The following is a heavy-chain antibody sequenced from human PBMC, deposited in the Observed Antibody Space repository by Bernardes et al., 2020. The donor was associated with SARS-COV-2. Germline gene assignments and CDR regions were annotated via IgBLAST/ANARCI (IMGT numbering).Heavy chain of an antibody. D-gene: IGHD3-22*01. Sequence: ASVKVSCKASGYTFTSYYMHWVRQAPGQGLEWMGIINPSGGSTSYAQKFQGRVTMTRDTSTSTVYMELSSLRSEDTAVYYCARVFKSGNYYDSSGQFFDYWGQGTLVTVSS. V-gene: IGHV1-46*01. CDR2: INPSGGST. CDR1: GYTFTSYY. CDR3: ARVFKSGNYYDSSGQFFDY. J-gene: IGHJ4*02.